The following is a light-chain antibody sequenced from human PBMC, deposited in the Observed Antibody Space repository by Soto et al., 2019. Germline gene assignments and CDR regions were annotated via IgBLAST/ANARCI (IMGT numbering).Light chain of an antibody. CDR1: STDVGTYNY. Sequence: QSVLTQPASVSASPGRSTTISCTGTSTDVGTYNYVSWYQQHPGKAPKLLIYEVSNRPSGISNRFSGSKSGNTASLTISGLQAEDEADYYCSSYTTSITLFVFGTGTKVTVL. CDR3: SSYTTSITLFV. J-gene: IGLJ1*01. CDR2: EVS. V-gene: IGLV2-14*01.